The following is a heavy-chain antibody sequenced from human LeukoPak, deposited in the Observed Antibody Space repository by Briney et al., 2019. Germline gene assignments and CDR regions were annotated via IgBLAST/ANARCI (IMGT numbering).Heavy chain of an antibody. Sequence: GGSLRLSCAASGFTFSSYEMHWVRQARGKGLEWVSYISSSGSTIYYADSVKGRFTISRDNAKNSLYLQMNSLRAEDTAVYYCATDLAGWELLGYSGQGDLVTVSS. CDR3: ATDLAGWELLGY. J-gene: IGHJ4*02. CDR1: GFTFSSYE. CDR2: ISSSGSTI. V-gene: IGHV3-48*03. D-gene: IGHD1-26*01.